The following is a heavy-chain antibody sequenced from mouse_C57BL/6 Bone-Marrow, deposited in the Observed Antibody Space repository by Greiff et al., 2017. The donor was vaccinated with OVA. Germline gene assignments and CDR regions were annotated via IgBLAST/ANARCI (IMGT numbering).Heavy chain of an antibody. CDR1: GYTFTSYW. Sequence: VQLQQPGAEPVRPGTSVKLSCKASGYTFTSYWMHWVKQRPGQGLEWIGVIDPSDSYTNYNQKFKGKATLTVDTSSSTAYMQLSSLTSEDSAVYYCATFSGKGYYWGQGTTLTVSS. J-gene: IGHJ2*01. CDR3: ATFSGKGYY. CDR2: IDPSDSYT. V-gene: IGHV1-59*01. D-gene: IGHD4-1*01.